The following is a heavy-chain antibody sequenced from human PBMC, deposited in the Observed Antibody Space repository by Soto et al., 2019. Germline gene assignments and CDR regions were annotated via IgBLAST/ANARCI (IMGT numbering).Heavy chain of an antibody. CDR2: ISGSGGSA. Sequence: GGSLRLSCAASGFTFSNYAMNWVRQAPGKGLECVSVISGSGGSAYYADSVQGRFTISRDNSKNTLYMQMNSLRDEDTAIYYCVREGSGWNSRGSFDFWGRGTMVTVSS. D-gene: IGHD6-19*01. CDR3: VREGSGWNSRGSFDF. CDR1: GFTFSNYA. V-gene: IGHV3-23*01. J-gene: IGHJ3*01.